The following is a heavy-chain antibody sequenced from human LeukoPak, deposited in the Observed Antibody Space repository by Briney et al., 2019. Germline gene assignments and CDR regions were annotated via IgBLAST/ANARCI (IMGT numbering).Heavy chain of an antibody. V-gene: IGHV3-48*03. J-gene: IGHJ4*02. CDR3: ARVGRDSQHLDY. CDR2: ISSSGDII. Sequence: QTGGSLRLSCAASGFAFSSYEMNWVRQAPRKGLEWVSYISSSGDIIYYADSVQGRLTFSRDNAKNSLYLQMNSLRAEDTAVYYCARVGRDSQHLDYWGPGTLVTVSS. CDR1: GFAFSSYE. D-gene: IGHD2-15*01.